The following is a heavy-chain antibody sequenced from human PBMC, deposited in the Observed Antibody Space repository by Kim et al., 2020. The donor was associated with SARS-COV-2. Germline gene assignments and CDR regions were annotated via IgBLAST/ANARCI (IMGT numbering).Heavy chain of an antibody. J-gene: IGHJ4*02. V-gene: IGHV4-39*07. CDR2: IYYSGST. CDR3: ARDREAGGDY. CDR1: GGSISSSSYY. Sequence: SETLSLTCTVSGGSISSSSYYWGWIRQPPGKGLEWIGSIYYSGSTYYNPSLKSRVTISVDTSKNQFSLKLSSVTAADTAVYYCARDREAGGDYWGQGTLVTVSS. D-gene: IGHD3-16*01.